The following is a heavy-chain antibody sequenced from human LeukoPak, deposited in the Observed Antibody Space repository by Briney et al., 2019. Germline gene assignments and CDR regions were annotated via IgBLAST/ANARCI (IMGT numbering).Heavy chain of an antibody. CDR3: ASLGPKNWFDP. CDR2: INHNGST. CDR1: GGSISSYY. J-gene: IGHJ5*02. Sequence: SETLSLTCTVSGGSISSYYWSWIRQPPGKGLEWIGEINHNGSTNYNPSLKSRVTISLDTSKNQFSLKLSSVTAADTAMYYCASLGPKNWFDPWGQGTLVTVSS. V-gene: IGHV4-34*01.